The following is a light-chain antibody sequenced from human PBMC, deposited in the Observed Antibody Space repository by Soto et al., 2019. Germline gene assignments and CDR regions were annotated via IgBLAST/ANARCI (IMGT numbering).Light chain of an antibody. V-gene: IGKV1-39*01. CDR1: QSISSY. CDR3: QQSYSTSWT. CDR2: AAS. J-gene: IGKJ1*01. Sequence: DIQMTQSPSSLSASVGDRVTITCRASQSISSYLNWYQQKPGKAPKLLIYAASGLHSGVPSTFSASGSGTDFTLTISSLQTEDFATYYCQQSYSTSWTFGQGTKVEIK.